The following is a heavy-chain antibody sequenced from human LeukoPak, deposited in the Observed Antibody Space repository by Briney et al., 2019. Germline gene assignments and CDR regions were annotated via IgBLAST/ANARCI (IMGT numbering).Heavy chain of an antibody. V-gene: IGHV4-4*07. CDR2: IYTSGST. CDR1: GGSISSYY. CDR3: ARCLSVFAAAGGCWAFDI. Sequence: PSETLSLTCTVSGGSISSYYWSWIRQPAGKGLEWIVRIYTSGSTNYNPSLKSRVTMSVDTSKNQFSLKLSSVTAADTAVYYCARCLSVFAAAGGCWAFDIWGQGTMVTVSS. D-gene: IGHD6-13*01. J-gene: IGHJ3*02.